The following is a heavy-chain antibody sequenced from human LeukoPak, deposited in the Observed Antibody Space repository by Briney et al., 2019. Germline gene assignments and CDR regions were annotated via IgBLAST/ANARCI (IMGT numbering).Heavy chain of an antibody. D-gene: IGHD2-2*01. J-gene: IGHJ4*02. CDR3: AKGFRRMVPAASFDY. CDR2: INGRGDST. V-gene: IGHV3-23*01. Sequence: PGGSLRLSCAASGFTFSTYAMSWVRQAPGKGLEWVSTINGRGDSTYYADSVKGRFTISRDNSKNTLYLQMNSLRAEDTAVYYCAKGFRRMVPAASFDYWGQGTLVTVSS. CDR1: GFTFSTYA.